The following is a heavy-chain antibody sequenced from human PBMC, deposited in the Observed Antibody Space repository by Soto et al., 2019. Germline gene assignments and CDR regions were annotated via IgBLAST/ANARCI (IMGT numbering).Heavy chain of an antibody. Sequence: ASVKVSCKASGYTFSNYWMHWVRQVPGKGLVWVSRINSDGSSTNYADSVKGRLTIFRDNAENTVYLQMNSLRAEDTAVYYCARDHCTTSTCYTVWFDPWGQGALVTVSS. CDR3: ARDHCTTSTCYTVWFDP. CDR2: INSDGSST. V-gene: IGHV3-74*01. D-gene: IGHD2-2*02. J-gene: IGHJ5*02. CDR1: GYTFSNYW.